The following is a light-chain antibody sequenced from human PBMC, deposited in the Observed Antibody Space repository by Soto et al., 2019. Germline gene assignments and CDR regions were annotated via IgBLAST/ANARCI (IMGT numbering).Light chain of an antibody. CDR2: AAS. CDR1: LPISNY. Sequence: DIQMTQSPSSLSASVGDRVIITCRASLPISNYLALYQQKPGQIPNLLIYAASTLQAGVPSRFSGRGSGTDFTLTISSLQPEDVAAYYCQKYNSAPLTFGGETKVEIK. V-gene: IGKV1-27*01. J-gene: IGKJ4*01. CDR3: QKYNSAPLT.